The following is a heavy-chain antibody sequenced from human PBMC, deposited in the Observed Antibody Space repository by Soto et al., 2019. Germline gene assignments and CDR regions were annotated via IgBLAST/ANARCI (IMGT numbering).Heavy chain of an antibody. V-gene: IGHV3-33*01. D-gene: IGHD6-19*01. CDR2: IWFDGSYR. J-gene: IGHJ4*02. CDR3: ARDVRSSCWYSHY. CDR1: GFLFTSYG. Sequence: QVQLVESGGGVVQPGRSLRLSCAASGFLFTSYGMHWVRQAPGKGLEWVAVIWFDGSYRYYADSVKGRFTISRDNSKNTLYIELNSLRVEDTSVYYCARDVRSSCWYSHYWGQGAQVTVSS.